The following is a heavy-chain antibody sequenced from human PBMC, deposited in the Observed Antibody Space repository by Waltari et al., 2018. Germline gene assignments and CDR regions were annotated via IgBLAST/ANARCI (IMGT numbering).Heavy chain of an antibody. Sequence: EVQLVESGGGLVKPGGSLRLSCAASGFTFSSYSMNWVRQAPGKGLEWVSSISSSSSYIYYADSVKGRFTISRDNAKNSLYLQMNSLRAEDTAVYYCARDRGAAGDFDYWGQGTLVTVSS. D-gene: IGHD6-13*01. CDR3: ARDRGAAGDFDY. J-gene: IGHJ4*02. CDR1: GFTFSSYS. V-gene: IGHV3-21*01. CDR2: ISSSSSYI.